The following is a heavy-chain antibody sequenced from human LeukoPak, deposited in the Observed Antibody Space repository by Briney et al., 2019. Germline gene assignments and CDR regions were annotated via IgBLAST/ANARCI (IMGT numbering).Heavy chain of an antibody. D-gene: IGHD6-19*01. CDR3: ASIAVAGKVLFGY. J-gene: IGHJ4*02. V-gene: IGHV1-46*01. CDR1: GFTFTNYN. Sequence: ASVKVSCKASGFTFTNYNMHWVRQAPGQGLEWMGIINPSGGSTNYAQNFQARVTMTRDTSISTAYMELSRLRSDDTAVYYCASIAVAGKVLFGYWGQGTLVTVSS. CDR2: INPSGGST.